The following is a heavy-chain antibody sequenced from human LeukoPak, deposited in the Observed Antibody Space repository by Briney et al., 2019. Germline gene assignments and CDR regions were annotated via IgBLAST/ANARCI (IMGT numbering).Heavy chain of an antibody. CDR2: ITTSDGNT. J-gene: IGHJ4*02. V-gene: IGHV3-23*01. D-gene: IGHD7-27*01. Sequence: GGSLRLSCAASGFTFSSYTMRWVRQAPGKGLEWVSTITTSDGNTYYADSVKGRFTVSRDNSKNTLFLQMNSLRAEDTAVYYCAKDGGLWVSAHWGDSWGRGTLVTVSS. CDR3: AKDGGLWVSAHWGDS. CDR1: GFTFSSYT.